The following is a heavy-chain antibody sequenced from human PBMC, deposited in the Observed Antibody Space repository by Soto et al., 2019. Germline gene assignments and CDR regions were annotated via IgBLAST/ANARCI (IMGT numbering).Heavy chain of an antibody. D-gene: IGHD6-19*01. V-gene: IGHV3-30*18. CDR2: ISYDGSNK. J-gene: IGHJ4*02. CDR1: GFTFSSYG. CDR3: AKESGQWLLLDY. Sequence: QVQLVESGGGVVQPGRSLRLSCAASGFTFSSYGMHWVRQAPGKGLEWVAVISYDGSNKYYADSVKGRFTISRDNSKNTLYLQMNSLRAEDTAVYYCAKESGQWLLLDYWGQGTLVTVSS.